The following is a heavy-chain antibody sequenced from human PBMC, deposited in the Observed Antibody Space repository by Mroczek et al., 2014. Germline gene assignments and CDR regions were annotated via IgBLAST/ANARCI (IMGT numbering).Heavy chain of an antibody. CDR1: GFTFSSYA. D-gene: IGHD1-26*01. CDR2: ISYDGSNK. Sequence: ESGGGVVQPGRSLRLSCAASGFTFSSYAMHWVRQAPGKGLEWVAVISYDGSNKYYADSVKGRFTISRDNSKNTLYLQMNSLRAEDTAVYYCARESLEWELLYYFDYWGQGTLVTVSS. CDR3: ARESLEWELLYYFDY. V-gene: IGHV3-30-3*01. J-gene: IGHJ4*02.